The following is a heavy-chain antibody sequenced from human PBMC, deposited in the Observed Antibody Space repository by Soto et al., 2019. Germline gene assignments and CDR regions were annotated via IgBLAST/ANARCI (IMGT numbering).Heavy chain of an antibody. Sequence: SETLSLTCTVSGGSISSGGYYWSWIRQHPGKGLAWIGYIYYSGSTYYNPSLKSRVTISVDTSKNQFSLKLSSVTAADTAVYYCARDYGGNWFDPWGQGTLVTVSS. CDR2: IYYSGST. J-gene: IGHJ5*02. CDR3: ARDYGGNWFDP. CDR1: GGSISSGGYY. D-gene: IGHD4-17*01. V-gene: IGHV4-31*03.